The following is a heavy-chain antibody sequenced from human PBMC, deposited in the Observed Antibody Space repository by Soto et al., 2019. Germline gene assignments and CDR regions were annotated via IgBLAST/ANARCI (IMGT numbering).Heavy chain of an antibody. D-gene: IGHD2-15*01. CDR3: ARLNLAAGEASRAFDI. CDR2: IYYSGST. J-gene: IGHJ3*02. CDR1: GGSISSSSYY. Sequence: SETLSLTCTVSGGSISSSSYYWGWIRQPPGKGLEWIGSIYYSGSTYYNPSLKSRVTISVDTSKNRFSLKLSSVTAADTAVYYCARLNLAAGEASRAFDIWGQGTMVTVSS. V-gene: IGHV4-39*01.